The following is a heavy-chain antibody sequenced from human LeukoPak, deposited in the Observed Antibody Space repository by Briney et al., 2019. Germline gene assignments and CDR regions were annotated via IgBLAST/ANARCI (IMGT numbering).Heavy chain of an antibody. D-gene: IGHD6-13*01. Sequence: GGSLRFSCAASGFTFSNAWMSWVRQAPGKGLEWVGRIKSKTDGGTTDYAAPVKGRFTISRDDSKNTLYLQMNSLKTEDTAVYYCTTDLSSSSWYYYYGMDVWGQGTTVTVSS. J-gene: IGHJ6*02. CDR3: TTDLSSSSWYYYYGMDV. V-gene: IGHV3-15*01. CDR1: GFTFSNAW. CDR2: IKSKTDGGTT.